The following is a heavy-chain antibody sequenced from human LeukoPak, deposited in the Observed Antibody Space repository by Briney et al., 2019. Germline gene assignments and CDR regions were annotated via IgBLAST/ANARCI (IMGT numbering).Heavy chain of an antibody. CDR3: ATRNNGCPYH. D-gene: IGHD5-24*01. CDR1: GFTFSSYA. V-gene: IGHV3-7*01. J-gene: IGHJ4*02. CDR2: IKQDGSEE. Sequence: GGSLRLSCAASGFTFSSYAMSWVRQAPGKGLEWVAKIKQDGSEEYYVDSVRGRFTISRDNAKNSVYLQMNSLRAEDTAVYYCATRNNGCPYHWGQGTLVTVSS.